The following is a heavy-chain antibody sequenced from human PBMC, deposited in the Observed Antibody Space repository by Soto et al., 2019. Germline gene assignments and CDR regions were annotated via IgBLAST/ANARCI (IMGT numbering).Heavy chain of an antibody. V-gene: IGHV3-23*01. CDR1: GLTFSIYA. J-gene: IGHJ6*02. Sequence: PGGSLRLSCAASGLTFSIYAMSWVRQAPGKGLEWVSAIGGSGATTYYADSVKGRFTISRDNSKNTLYLHMNSLRAEDTAVYYCAKIQTLTGGNPVLAYYYGMDVWGQGTTVTVSS. CDR2: IGGSGATT. D-gene: IGHD3-3*01. CDR3: AKIQTLTGGNPVLAYYYGMDV.